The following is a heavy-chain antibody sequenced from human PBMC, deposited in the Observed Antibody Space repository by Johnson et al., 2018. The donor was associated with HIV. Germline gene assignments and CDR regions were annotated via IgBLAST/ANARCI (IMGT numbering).Heavy chain of an antibody. Sequence: QVQLVESGGGVVRPGGSLRLSCAASGFTFSSYGMHWVRQAPGKGLEWVAVISYDGSDKYYADSVKGRFTISRDSSKNTLYLQMNSLRAEDTAVYYCASRQYFSSFDIWGQGTMVTVSS. CDR1: GFTFSSYG. V-gene: IGHV3-30*03. J-gene: IGHJ3*02. CDR2: ISYDGSDK. CDR3: ASRQYFSSFDI. D-gene: IGHD3-3*01.